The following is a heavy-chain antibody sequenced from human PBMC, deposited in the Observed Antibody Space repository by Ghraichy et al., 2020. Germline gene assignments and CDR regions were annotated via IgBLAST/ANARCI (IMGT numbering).Heavy chain of an antibody. CDR1: GGSISSGDYY. J-gene: IGHJ4*02. D-gene: IGHD2-21*01. V-gene: IGHV4-30-4*01. CDR3: AREFPYYFDS. Sequence: SETLSLTCTVSGGSISSGDYYWSWIRQPPGKGLEWIGHIYYSGTTYYNPSLKSRLTISVDTSKNQFSLKLSSVTAADTAVYYCAREFPYYFDSWGQGTLVTVSS. CDR2: IYYSGTT.